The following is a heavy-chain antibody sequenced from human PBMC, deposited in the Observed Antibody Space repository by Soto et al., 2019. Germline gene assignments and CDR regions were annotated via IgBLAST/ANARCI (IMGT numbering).Heavy chain of an antibody. D-gene: IGHD1-26*01. CDR1: GGTFSSYA. V-gene: IGHV1-69*01. Sequence: QVQLVQAGAEVKKPGSSVKVSCKASGGTFSSYAISWVRQAPGQGLEWMGGIIPNFGTANYAQKFQGRVTITADESTGTAYMELSSLRSEDTAVDYCAREVGATLNWFDTWGQGTLVTVSS. CDR2: IIPNFGTA. J-gene: IGHJ5*02. CDR3: AREVGATLNWFDT.